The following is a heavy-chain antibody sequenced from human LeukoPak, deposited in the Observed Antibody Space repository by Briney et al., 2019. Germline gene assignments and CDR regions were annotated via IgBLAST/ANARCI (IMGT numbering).Heavy chain of an antibody. Sequence: GGSLRLSCAASGFSFEAYGMYWVRQAPGKGLEWVSGITWNSDDMAYADSVKGRFTISRDNAKNCLYLQMDSLTVEDTALYYCTRVTSWRTGFDYWGQGTLVTVSS. CDR1: GFSFEAYG. J-gene: IGHJ4*02. D-gene: IGHD1-1*01. V-gene: IGHV3-9*01. CDR2: ITWNSDDM. CDR3: TRVTSWRTGFDY.